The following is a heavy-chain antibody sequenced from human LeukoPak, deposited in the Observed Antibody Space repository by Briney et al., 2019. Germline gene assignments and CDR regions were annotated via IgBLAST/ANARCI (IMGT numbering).Heavy chain of an antibody. Sequence: GGSLRLSCAASGFSFKSYAMNWVRQAPGKGLEWVANIKQDGSEKYYVDSVKGRFTISRDNAKNSLYLQMNSLRAEDTAVYYCARDRSVITIFVGNYYYYMDVWGKGTTVTVSS. J-gene: IGHJ6*03. V-gene: IGHV3-7*01. CDR2: IKQDGSEK. D-gene: IGHD3-3*01. CDR1: GFSFKSYA. CDR3: ARDRSVITIFVGNYYYYMDV.